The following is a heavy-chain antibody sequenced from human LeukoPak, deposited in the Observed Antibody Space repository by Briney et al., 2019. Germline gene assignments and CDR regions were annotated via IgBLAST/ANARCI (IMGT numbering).Heavy chain of an antibody. CDR1: GGSFSGYY. J-gene: IGHJ4*02. Sequence: PETLSLTCAVYGGSFSGYYWSWIRQPPGKGLEWIGEINHSGSTNYNPSLKSRVTISVDTSKNQFSLKLSSVTAADTAVYYCARVGGSRDYWGQGTLVTVSS. CDR3: ARVGGSRDY. CDR2: INHSGST. V-gene: IGHV4-34*01. D-gene: IGHD3-16*01.